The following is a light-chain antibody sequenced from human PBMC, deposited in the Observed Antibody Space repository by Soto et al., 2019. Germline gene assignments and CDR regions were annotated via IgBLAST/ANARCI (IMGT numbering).Light chain of an antibody. CDR3: AAWDDSLNGYV. Sequence: QSVLTQPPSASETPGQRVTISCSGSSSNVGINTVNWYQRLPGTAPKLLIYLNDQRTSGVPDRFSGSKSGTSASLAISGLQSHDEADYYCAAWDDSLNGYVFGTGTKVTVL. J-gene: IGLJ1*01. V-gene: IGLV1-44*01. CDR1: SSNVGINT. CDR2: LND.